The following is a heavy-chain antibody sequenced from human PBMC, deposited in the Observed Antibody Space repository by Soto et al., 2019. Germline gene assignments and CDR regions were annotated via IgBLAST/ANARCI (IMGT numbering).Heavy chain of an antibody. V-gene: IGHV3-30-3*01. CDR1: GFTFSTYA. CDR3: ARDKSPYSSGWHNRHFDY. Sequence: QVQLVESGGGVVRPGRSLRLSCAASGFTFSTYAMHWVRQAPGKGLEWVAVISYDGSNKYYADSVKGRFTISRDNSKNTXXLQMNSLRAEDTAVYYCARDKSPYSSGWHNRHFDYWGQGTLVTVSS. CDR2: ISYDGSNK. D-gene: IGHD6-19*01. J-gene: IGHJ4*02.